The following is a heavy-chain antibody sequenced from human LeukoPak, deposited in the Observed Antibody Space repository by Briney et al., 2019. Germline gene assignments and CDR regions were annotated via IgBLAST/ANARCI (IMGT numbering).Heavy chain of an antibody. J-gene: IGHJ4*02. V-gene: IGHV4-39*01. CDR2: IYYSGST. CDR1: GGSISSSSYY. D-gene: IGHD3-3*01. Sequence: SETLSLTCTVSGGSISSSSYYWGWIRQPPGKGLEWIGSIYYSGSTYYNPSLKSRVIISVDTSKNQFSLKLSSVTAADTAVYYCARVTYYDFWSGYSSNFDYWGQGTLVTVSS. CDR3: ARVTYYDFWSGYSSNFDY.